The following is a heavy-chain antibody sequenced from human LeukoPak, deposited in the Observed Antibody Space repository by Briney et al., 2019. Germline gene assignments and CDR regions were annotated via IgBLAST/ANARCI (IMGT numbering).Heavy chain of an antibody. CDR2: ISGSCGRT. Sequence: PGGSLRLSCSASGFPFSSYAMSWVRQAPGTGLEWVSAISGSCGRTYYADSVKGRFNISRDNSKNTLYLQINSLRAEDTAVYYCAKTYGSGSYYNSLDYWGQGTLVTVST. CDR3: AKTYGSGSYYNSLDY. D-gene: IGHD3-10*01. J-gene: IGHJ4*02. CDR1: GFPFSSYA. V-gene: IGHV3-23*01.